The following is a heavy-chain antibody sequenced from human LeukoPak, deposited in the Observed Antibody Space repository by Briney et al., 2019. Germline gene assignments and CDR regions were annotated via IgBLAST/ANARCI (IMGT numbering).Heavy chain of an antibody. CDR1: GFTFRSKW. CDR3: AKGGGFMVRGVPPPYYWYYMDV. V-gene: IGHV3-7*03. J-gene: IGHJ6*03. D-gene: IGHD3-10*01. Sequence: PGGSLRLSCAASGFTFRSKWMSWVRQAPGKGLEWVGNIQPDGSEQYPVDSVKGRFTISRDNARNSLFLQMNSLRAEDTALYYCAKGGGFMVRGVPPPYYWYYMDVWGKGTTVTISS. CDR2: IQPDGSEQ.